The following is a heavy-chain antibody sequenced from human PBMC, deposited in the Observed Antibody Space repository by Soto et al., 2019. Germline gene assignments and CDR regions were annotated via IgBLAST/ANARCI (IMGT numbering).Heavy chain of an antibody. CDR2: IRSKIHGGTI. CDR3: AKGLIAVSRSYYYYGMDV. CDR1: GFTFSSAW. J-gene: IGHJ6*02. Sequence: PGGSLRLSCEASGFTFSSAWMNWVRQAPGEGLEWVGRIRSKIHGGTIDYAAPVKGRFTISRDDSKNTLYLQMNSLRAEDTAVYYCAKGLIAVSRSYYYYGMDVWGQGTTVTVSS. D-gene: IGHD6-19*01. V-gene: IGHV3-15*07.